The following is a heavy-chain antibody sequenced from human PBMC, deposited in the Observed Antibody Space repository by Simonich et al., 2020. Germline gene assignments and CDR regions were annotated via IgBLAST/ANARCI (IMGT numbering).Heavy chain of an antibody. V-gene: IGHV4-39*01. CDR2: IYYSGST. J-gene: IGHJ4*02. Sequence: QLQLQESGPGLVKPSETLSLTCTVSGGSISSSSYYWGWIRQPPGKGLEWIGSIYYSGSTYYNPSLKRRVTIAVDTSKNQFSLKLSSVTAADTAVYYCATLYSSSWYYWGQGTLVTVSS. D-gene: IGHD6-13*01. CDR1: GGSISSSSYY. CDR3: ATLYSSSWYY.